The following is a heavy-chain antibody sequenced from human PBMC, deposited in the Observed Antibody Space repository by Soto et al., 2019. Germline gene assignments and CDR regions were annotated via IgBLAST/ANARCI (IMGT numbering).Heavy chain of an antibody. Sequence: QVQLVQSGAEVKKPGASVKVSCKASGYTFTSYYMHWVRQAPGQGLEWMGIINPSGGSTSYAQKFQGRVTMTRDTSTSTVYKDLSSLRSEDTAVYYCARDQGEWRFAYWGQGTLVTVSS. CDR3: ARDQGEWRFAY. D-gene: IGHD3-16*01. CDR1: GYTFTSYY. J-gene: IGHJ4*02. CDR2: INPSGGST. V-gene: IGHV1-46*01.